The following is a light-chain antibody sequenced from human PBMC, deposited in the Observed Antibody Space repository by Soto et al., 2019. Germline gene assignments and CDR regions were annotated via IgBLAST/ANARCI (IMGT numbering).Light chain of an antibody. Sequence: EVVLTQSPATLSLSPGERGTLSCRASQSVGTYLAWYQQKPGQAPRLLIYDTSNRATGIPARFSGSGSGTDFTLTISSLEPEDFSVYYCQQRSNWPPLTFGGGTKVDIK. CDR2: DTS. V-gene: IGKV3-11*01. CDR1: QSVGTY. CDR3: QQRSNWPPLT. J-gene: IGKJ4*01.